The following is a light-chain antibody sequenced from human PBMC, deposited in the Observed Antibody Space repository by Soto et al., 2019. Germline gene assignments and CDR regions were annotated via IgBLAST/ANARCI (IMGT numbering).Light chain of an antibody. CDR3: SSYTSISTPMV. CDR2: DVS. Sequence: QSVLTQPASVSGSPGQSITISCTGTSIDVGGYNYVSWYQQHPGKAPKLMIYDVSNRPSGVSNRFSGSKSGNTASLTISGLQAEDEADYYCSSYTSISTPMVFGGGTKLTVL. CDR1: SIDVGGYNY. J-gene: IGLJ2*01. V-gene: IGLV2-14*01.